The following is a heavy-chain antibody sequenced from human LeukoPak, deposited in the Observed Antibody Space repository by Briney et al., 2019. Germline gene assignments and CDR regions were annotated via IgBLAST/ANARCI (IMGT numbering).Heavy chain of an antibody. D-gene: IGHD3-22*01. Sequence: GESLKFLCQGSGYSFTTYWIGWVRQMPGRGLEWMGIIYPGDSDTRYSPSFQGQVTISADKSISTAYLQWSSLKASDTAMYYCARQFRDSRGYCSYYFDYWGQGTLVTVSS. V-gene: IGHV5-51*01. J-gene: IGHJ4*01. CDR1: GYSFTTYW. CDR2: IYPGDSDT. CDR3: ARQFRDSRGYCSYYFDY.